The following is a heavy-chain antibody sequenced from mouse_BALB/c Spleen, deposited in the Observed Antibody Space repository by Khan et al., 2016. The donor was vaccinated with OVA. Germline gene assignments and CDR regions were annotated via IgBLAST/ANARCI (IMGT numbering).Heavy chain of an antibody. CDR2: IDPANGNT. Sequence: VQLQQSGAELVKPGASVKLSCTASGYNIKDNYMHWVKQRPEQGLEWIGRIDPANGNTEYDPKFQGKATITADTPSNTAYLQLSSLTSEDTAVCYCAGWPRGYWGQGTTLTVSS. CDR3: AGWPRGY. V-gene: IGHV14-3*02. J-gene: IGHJ2*01. CDR1: GYNIKDNY.